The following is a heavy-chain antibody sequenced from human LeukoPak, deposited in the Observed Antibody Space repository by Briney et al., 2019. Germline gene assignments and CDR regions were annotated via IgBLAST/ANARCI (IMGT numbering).Heavy chain of an antibody. Sequence: ASVKVSCKASGYTFTSYYMHWVRQAPGQGLEWMGIINPSAGSTSYAQKFQGRLTMTRDTSTSTVYMELSSLRSEDTAVYYCARDLGSSYHDSSGYLDYWGQGTLVTASS. CDR1: GYTFTSYY. V-gene: IGHV1-46*01. J-gene: IGHJ4*02. CDR2: INPSAGST. CDR3: ARDLGSSYHDSSGYLDY. D-gene: IGHD3-22*01.